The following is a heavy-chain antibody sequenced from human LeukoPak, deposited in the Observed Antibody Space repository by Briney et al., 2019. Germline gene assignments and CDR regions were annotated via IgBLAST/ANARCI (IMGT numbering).Heavy chain of an antibody. J-gene: IGHJ6*02. Sequence: GGSLRLSCAASGFTFSSYSINWVRQAPGKGLEWVSYISSSSSTIYYADSVKGRFTISRDNAKNSLYLQMNSLRAEDTAVYYCAKARGLGSIAAAGTEYYYGMDVWGQGTTVTVSS. CDR2: ISSSSSTI. CDR1: GFTFSSYS. D-gene: IGHD6-13*01. CDR3: AKARGLGSIAAAGTEYYYGMDV. V-gene: IGHV3-48*04.